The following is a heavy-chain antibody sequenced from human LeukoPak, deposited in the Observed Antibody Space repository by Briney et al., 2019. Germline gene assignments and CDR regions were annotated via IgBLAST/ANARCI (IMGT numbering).Heavy chain of an antibody. CDR2: IYYSGST. D-gene: IGHD3-9*01. V-gene: IGHV4-59*01. CDR1: GGSISSYY. CDR3: AREITYYDILTGYSRSDWFDP. J-gene: IGHJ5*02. Sequence: PSETLSLTCTVSGGSISSYYWGWIRQPPGKGLEWIGYIYYSGSTNYNPSLKSRVTISVDTSKNQFSLKLSSVTAADTAVYYCAREITYYDILTGYSRSDWFDPWGQGTLVTVSS.